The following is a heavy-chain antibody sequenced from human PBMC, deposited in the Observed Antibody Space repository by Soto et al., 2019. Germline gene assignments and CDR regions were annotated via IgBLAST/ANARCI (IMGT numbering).Heavy chain of an antibody. D-gene: IGHD2-15*01. J-gene: IGHJ4*02. V-gene: IGHV1-8*01. CDR2: MNPNSGNT. CDR3: ARGPRRYCSGGSCYPPYYFDY. Sequence: GASVKVSCKASGYTFTSYDINWVRQATGQGLEWMGWMNPNSGNTGYAQKFQGRVTMTRNTSISTAYMELNSLRSEDTAVYYCARGPRRYCSGGSCYPPYYFDYWGQGTLVTVSS. CDR1: GYTFTSYD.